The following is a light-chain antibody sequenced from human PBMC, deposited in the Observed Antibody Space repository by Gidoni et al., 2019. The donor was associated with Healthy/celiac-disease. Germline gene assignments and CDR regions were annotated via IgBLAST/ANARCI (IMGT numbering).Light chain of an antibody. CDR1: SSDVGDYYY. V-gene: IGLV2-14*03. CDR2: DVS. J-gene: IGLJ1*01. CDR3: SSYTSSSTLYV. Sequence: QPALTQPASVSGSPGQSITISCTATSSDVGDYYYVSWYQQQPGKAPKLMMYDVSNRPSGVSNRFSGSKSGNTASLTISGLQAEDEADYYCSSYTSSSTLYVFGTGTKVTVL.